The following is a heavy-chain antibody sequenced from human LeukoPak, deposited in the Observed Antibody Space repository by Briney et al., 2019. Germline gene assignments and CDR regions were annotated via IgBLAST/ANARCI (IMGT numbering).Heavy chain of an antibody. J-gene: IGHJ4*02. V-gene: IGHV3-30*18. CDR2: ISYDGSNK. CDR1: GFTFSSYG. CDR3: AKLGDIVVVPAAHFDY. Sequence: PGGSLRLPCAASGFTFSSYGMHWVRQAPGKGLEWVAVISYDGSNKYYADSVKGRFTISRDNSKNTLYLQMNSLRAEDTAVYYCAKLGDIVVVPAAHFDYWGQGTLVTVSS. D-gene: IGHD2-2*01.